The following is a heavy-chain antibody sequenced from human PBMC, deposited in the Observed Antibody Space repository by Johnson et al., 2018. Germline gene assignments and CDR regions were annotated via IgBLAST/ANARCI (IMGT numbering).Heavy chain of an antibody. V-gene: IGHV1-3*01. CDR2: ISAGNGNT. J-gene: IGHJ6*03. CDR3: VASTPSHYMDV. CDR1: GYSFTNSG. D-gene: IGHD2-2*01. Sequence: QVQLVQSGAEVKKPGASVKVSCKASGYSFTNSGMHWVRQAPGQRLEWMGWISAGNGNTKYSQKFQGRVTITRDTSASTAYMDLSSLRSEDTAVYYCVASTPSHYMDVWGTGTTVTVSS.